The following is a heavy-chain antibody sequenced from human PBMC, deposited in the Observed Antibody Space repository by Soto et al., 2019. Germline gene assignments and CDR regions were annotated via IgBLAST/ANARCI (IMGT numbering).Heavy chain of an antibody. J-gene: IGHJ4*02. Sequence: PGGSLRLSCAASGFTFSSYGFHWVRQAPGKGLEWVARIWYDGSNKDYGDSVKGRFTISRDNPKNTLYLQVNSLRAEDTAVYFCAREKDSTMAPSFDYWGQGTLVTVSS. CDR2: IWYDGSNK. CDR1: GFTFSSYG. V-gene: IGHV3-33*01. CDR3: AREKDSTMAPSFDY. D-gene: IGHD2-15*01.